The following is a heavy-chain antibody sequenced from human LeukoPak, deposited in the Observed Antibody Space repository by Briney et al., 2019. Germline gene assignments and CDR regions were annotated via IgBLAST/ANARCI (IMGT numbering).Heavy chain of an antibody. CDR3: ARDSERSGAAAGFDY. V-gene: IGHV3-11*04. CDR1: GFTFSDYY. Sequence: GGSLRLSCAASGFTFSDYYMSWIRQAPGKGLEWVSYISSSGSTIYYADSVKGRFTLSRDNAKNSLYLQMNSLRAEDTAVYYCARDSERSGAAAGFDYWGQGTLVTVSS. CDR2: ISSSGSTI. D-gene: IGHD6-13*01. J-gene: IGHJ4*02.